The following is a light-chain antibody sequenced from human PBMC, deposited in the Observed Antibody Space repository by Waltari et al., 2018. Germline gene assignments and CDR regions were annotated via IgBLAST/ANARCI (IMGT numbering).Light chain of an antibody. CDR3: CSYASGTTPYV. J-gene: IGLJ1*01. Sequence: QSALTQPASVSGSPGQSNTISCTGTSRDVGNYNLFSWYQQHPGKAPKLMIYEVSNRPSGVSNRFSGSKSGNTASLTISGLQAEDEADYHCCSYASGTTPYVFGTGTKVTVL. CDR1: SRDVGNYNL. V-gene: IGLV2-23*02. CDR2: EVS.